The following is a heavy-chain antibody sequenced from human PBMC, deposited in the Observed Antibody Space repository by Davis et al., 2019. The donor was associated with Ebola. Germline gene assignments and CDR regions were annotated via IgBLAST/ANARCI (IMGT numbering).Heavy chain of an antibody. J-gene: IGHJ6*02. Sequence: HTGGSLRLSCAASGFTFSNSWMSWVRQGPGEGLVWVSHINRDGTTTNYADSVKGRFTISRDNSKNTLYLQMNSLRAEDTAVYYCAKVLQATNILATTYYYYALDVWGQGTTVTVS. CDR1: GFTFSNSW. CDR3: AKVLQATNILATTYYYYALDV. D-gene: IGHD5-12*01. V-gene: IGHV3-74*01. CDR2: INRDGTTT.